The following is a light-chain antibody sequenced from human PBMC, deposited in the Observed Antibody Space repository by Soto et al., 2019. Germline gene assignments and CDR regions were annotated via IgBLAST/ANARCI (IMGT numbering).Light chain of an antibody. CDR1: QRLGTKF. V-gene: IGKV3D-20*02. J-gene: IGKJ4*01. CDR2: GTS. CDR3: RQRSNWPLT. Sequence: EIVLTQSPDTLSLSPGELATLSCRASQRLGTKFLAWYQQKAGQAPRLLIYGTSTRATGIPDRFSGSGSGTDFTLTISRLEPEDFAVYYCRQRSNWPLTFGGGTKVDIK.